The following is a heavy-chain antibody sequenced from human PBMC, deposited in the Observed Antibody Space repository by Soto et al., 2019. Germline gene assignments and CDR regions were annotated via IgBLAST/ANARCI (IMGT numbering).Heavy chain of an antibody. J-gene: IGHJ4*02. CDR2: INGDGTDT. Sequence: GGSLRLSCAASGFTFSMYWMHWVRQAPGKGLLWVSRINGDGTDTTYADSVKGRFTISRDNAKNTVYLQMNGLRAEDTAVYYCAREVGRGSGSYYLDYWGQETLVTVSS. CDR1: GFTFSMYW. D-gene: IGHD3-16*01. V-gene: IGHV3-74*03. CDR3: AREVGRGSGSYYLDY.